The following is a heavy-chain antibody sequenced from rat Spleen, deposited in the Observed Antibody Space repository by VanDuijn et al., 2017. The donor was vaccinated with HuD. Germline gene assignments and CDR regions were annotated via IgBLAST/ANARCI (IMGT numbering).Heavy chain of an antibody. CDR2: ITNSGGST. CDR3: ARQGPDGSYSGYFDY. J-gene: IGHJ2*01. Sequence: EVQLVESGGGLVQPGRSLKLSCAASGFTYSNYGMAWVRQAPTKGLEWVASITNSGGSTYYRDSVKGRFTISRDNEKSNLYLQMNSLKSEDTATYYCARQGPDGSYSGYFDYWGQGVMVTVSS. D-gene: IGHD1-12*02. V-gene: IGHV5S13*01. CDR1: GFTYSNYG.